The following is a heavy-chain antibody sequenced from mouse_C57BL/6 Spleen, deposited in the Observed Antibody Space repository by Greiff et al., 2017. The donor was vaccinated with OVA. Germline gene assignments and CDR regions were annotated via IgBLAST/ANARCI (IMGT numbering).Heavy chain of an antibody. D-gene: IGHD1-1*01. CDR2: ISGGGGNT. CDR3: ARSYADSYWYFDV. CDR1: GFTFSSYT. Sequence: EVMLVESGGGLVKPGGSLKLSCAASGFTFSSYTMSWVRQTPEKRLEWVATISGGGGNTYYPDSVKGRFTISRDNAKNTLYLQMSSLRSEDTALYYCARSYADSYWYFDVWGTGTTVTVSS. J-gene: IGHJ1*03. V-gene: IGHV5-9*01.